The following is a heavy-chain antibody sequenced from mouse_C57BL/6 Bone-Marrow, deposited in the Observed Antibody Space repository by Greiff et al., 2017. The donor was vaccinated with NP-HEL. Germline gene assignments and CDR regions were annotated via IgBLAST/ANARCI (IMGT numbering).Heavy chain of an antibody. CDR2: IHPNSGST. CDR3: ARAYYSNLRSFFDY. CDR1: GYTFTSYW. J-gene: IGHJ2*01. D-gene: IGHD2-5*01. V-gene: IGHV1-64*01. Sequence: QVQLQQPGAELVKPGASVKLSCKASGYTFTSYWMHWVKQRPGQGLEWIGMIHPNSGSTNYNEKFKSKATLTVDKSSSTAYMQLSSLTSEDSAVYYCARAYYSNLRSFFDYWGQGTTLTVSS.